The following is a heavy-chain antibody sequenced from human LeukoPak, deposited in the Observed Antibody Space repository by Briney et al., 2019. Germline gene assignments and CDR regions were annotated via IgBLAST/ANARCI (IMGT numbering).Heavy chain of an antibody. Sequence: GGSLRLSCAASGFTFSSYWMSWVRQAPGKGLEWVANIKKDGSEKYYVDSVKGRFTISRDNSKNTLYLQMNSLRAEDTAVYYCAKGGGYNYYWGQGTLVTVSS. V-gene: IGHV3-7*01. CDR3: AKGGGYNYY. CDR2: IKKDGSEK. J-gene: IGHJ4*02. D-gene: IGHD5-24*01. CDR1: GFTFSSYW.